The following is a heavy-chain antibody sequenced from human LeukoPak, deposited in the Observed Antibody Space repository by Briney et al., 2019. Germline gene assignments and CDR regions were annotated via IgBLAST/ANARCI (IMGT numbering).Heavy chain of an antibody. CDR1: GFTFSTFS. V-gene: IGHV3-48*02. Sequence: GGSLRLSCAASGFTFSTFSMNWVRQAPRKGLEWVSYISPSSSAIDHADSVKGRFTISRDNAKNSLYLQMNSLRDEDTAVYYCARDRDYAFDYWGQGIRVTVSS. J-gene: IGHJ4*02. CDR3: ARDRDYAFDY. D-gene: IGHD4-17*01. CDR2: ISPSSSAI.